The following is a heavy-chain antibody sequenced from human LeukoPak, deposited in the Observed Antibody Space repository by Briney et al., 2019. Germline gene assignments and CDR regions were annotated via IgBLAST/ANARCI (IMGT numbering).Heavy chain of an antibody. CDR2: INHSGST. CDR1: GGSISSYY. V-gene: IGHV4-34*01. J-gene: IGHJ4*02. CDR3: ARGPLPGYSSSWYGGFDY. D-gene: IGHD6-13*01. Sequence: PSETLSLTCTVSGGSISSYYWSWIRQPPGQGLEWIGEINHSGSTNYNPSLKSRVTISVDTSKNQFSLKLSSVTAADTAVYYCARGPLPGYSSSWYGGFDYWGQGTLVTVSS.